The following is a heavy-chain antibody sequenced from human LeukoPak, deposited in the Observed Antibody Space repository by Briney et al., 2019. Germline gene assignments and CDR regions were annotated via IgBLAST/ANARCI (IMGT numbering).Heavy chain of an antibody. CDR3: ARDFRPVVGAAGTFDY. CDR2: ISTSSSYI. Sequence: GGSLRLSCAASGFTFSSYNMNWVRQAPGKGLEWVSSISTSSSYIYYADSVKGRFTISRHNAKKSLYLQMNSLRAEDTAVYYCARDFRPVVGAAGTFDYWGQGTLVTVSS. V-gene: IGHV3-21*01. D-gene: IGHD6-13*01. J-gene: IGHJ4*02. CDR1: GFTFSSYN.